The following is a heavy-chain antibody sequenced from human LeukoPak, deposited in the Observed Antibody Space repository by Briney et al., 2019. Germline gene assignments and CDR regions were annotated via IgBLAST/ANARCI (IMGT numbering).Heavy chain of an antibody. Sequence: GSLRLSCAASGFTFSSYSMNWVRQAPGKGLEWVSSISSASTYIYYADSVKGRFTISRDNAKNSLYLQMNSLRAEDTAMYYCARLVWDTTMADGDIDSWGQGTLLIVSS. CDR1: GFTFSSYS. CDR3: ARLVWDTTMADGDIDS. J-gene: IGHJ4*02. V-gene: IGHV3-21*01. CDR2: ISSASTYI. D-gene: IGHD5-18*01.